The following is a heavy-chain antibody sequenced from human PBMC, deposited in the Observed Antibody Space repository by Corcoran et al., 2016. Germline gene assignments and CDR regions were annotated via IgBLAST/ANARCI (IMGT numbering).Heavy chain of an antibody. V-gene: IGHV2-70*04. D-gene: IGHD3-16*01. CDR1: GFSLTTREMR. J-gene: IGHJ4*02. Sequence: QVTLKESGPALVKPTQTLTLTCTFSGFSLTTREMRVTWIRQTPGKALEWLARINWNNGKLYSTSLRTRLSISKDTSKNQVVLTMTSMQPVDTGTYYCARIWGNQEHYWGQGILVTVSS. CDR2: INWNNGK. CDR3: ARIWGNQEHY.